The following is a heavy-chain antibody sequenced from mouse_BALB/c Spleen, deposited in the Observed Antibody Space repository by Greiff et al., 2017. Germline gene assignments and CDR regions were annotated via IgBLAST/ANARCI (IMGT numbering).Heavy chain of an antibody. J-gene: IGHJ3*01. Sequence: QVQLKESGAELAKPGASVKMSCKASGYTFTSYWMHWVKQRPGQGLEWIGYINPSTGYTEYNQKFKDKATLTADKSSSTAYMQLSSLTSEDSAVYYCARDGGLRQGFAYWGQGTLVTVSA. V-gene: IGHV1-7*01. CDR2: INPSTGYT. D-gene: IGHD2-4*01. CDR1: GYTFTSYW. CDR3: ARDGGLRQGFAY.